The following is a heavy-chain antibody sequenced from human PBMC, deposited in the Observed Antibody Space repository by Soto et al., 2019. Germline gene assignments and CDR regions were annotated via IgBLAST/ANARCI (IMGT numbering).Heavy chain of an antibody. CDR1: GASISGYF. D-gene: IGHD6-13*01. V-gene: IGHV4-4*07. J-gene: IGHJ6*02. CDR3: ATASLSSSWYHFYYYTMDV. Sequence: SDTLSLTCTVSGASISGYFWTWVRQPAGKALDWIGRIDTSGSTNYNPSLKSRVTMSVDTSKNQFSLRLTSVTAADTAVYYCATASLSSSWYHFYYYTMDVWGQGTTVTV. CDR2: IDTSGST.